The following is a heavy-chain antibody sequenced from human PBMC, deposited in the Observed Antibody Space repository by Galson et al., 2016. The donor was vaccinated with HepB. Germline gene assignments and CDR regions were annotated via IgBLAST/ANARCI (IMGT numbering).Heavy chain of an antibody. CDR2: VHYSGNT. J-gene: IGHJ4*02. Sequence: LSLTCSVSGDSISRRSSFWGWIRKPPGTGLEWIGDVHYSGNTYYNPSLKSRVTMSVDTSKNQFSLNLTSVTAAETAVYYCARHRPDSRSWYDPFDYWGLGALVAVSA. V-gene: IGHV4-39*01. D-gene: IGHD6-13*01. CDR1: GDSISRRSSF. CDR3: ARHRPDSRSWYDPFDY.